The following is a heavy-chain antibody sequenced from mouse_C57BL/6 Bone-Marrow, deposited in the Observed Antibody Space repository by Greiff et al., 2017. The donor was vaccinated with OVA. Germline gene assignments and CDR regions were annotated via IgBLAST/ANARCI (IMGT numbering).Heavy chain of an antibody. CDR2: IYPRSGNT. CDR3: AERDYCGSSSFAY. J-gene: IGHJ3*01. D-gene: IGHD1-1*01. V-gene: IGHV1-81*01. CDR1: GYTFTSYG. Sequence: QVQLQQSGAELARPGASVKLSCKASGYTFTSYGISWVKQRTGQGLEWIGEIYPRSGNTYYNEKFKGKATLTADKSSSTAYMELRSLTSEDSAVYFCAERDYCGSSSFAYWGQGTLVTVSA.